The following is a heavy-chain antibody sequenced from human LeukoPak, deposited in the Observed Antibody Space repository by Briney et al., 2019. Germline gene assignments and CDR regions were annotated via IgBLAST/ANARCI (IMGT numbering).Heavy chain of an antibody. CDR1: GYTFTSYG. J-gene: IGHJ4*02. Sequence: ASVKVSCKASGYTFTSYGISWVRQAPGQGLEWMGWISAYNGNTNYAQKFQGRVTMTEDTSTDTAYMELSSLRSEDTAVYYCATDLYYYDSSGYYYGGFDYWGQGTLVTVSS. D-gene: IGHD3-22*01. CDR2: ISAYNGNT. V-gene: IGHV1-18*01. CDR3: ATDLYYYDSSGYYYGGFDY.